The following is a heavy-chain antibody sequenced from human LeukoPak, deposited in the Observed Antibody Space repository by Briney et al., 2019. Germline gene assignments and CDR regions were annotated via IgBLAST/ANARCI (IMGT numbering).Heavy chain of an antibody. CDR3: ARRGTLVRGVYYNGVDL. CDR2: ISRSGST. Sequence: PSETLSLTCIVSGGSISSYYWSWIRQPPGKGLEWIGYISRSGSTNYNPSLKRRVSISLDTSKNQFSLNLSSVTAADTAVYYCARRGTLVRGVYYNGVDLWGPGTTVTVSS. CDR1: GGSISSYY. D-gene: IGHD3-10*01. J-gene: IGHJ6*02. V-gene: IGHV4-59*01.